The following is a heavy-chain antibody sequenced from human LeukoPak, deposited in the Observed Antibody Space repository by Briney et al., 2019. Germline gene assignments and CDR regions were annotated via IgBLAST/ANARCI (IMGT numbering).Heavy chain of an antibody. D-gene: IGHD5-24*01. CDR2: IYYSGST. J-gene: IGHJ4*02. CDR1: GGSISSYY. Sequence: SETLSLTCTVSGGSISSYYWSWIRQPPGKGLEWIGYIYYSGSTNYNPSLKSRVTISVDTSKNQFSLKLSSVTAADTAVYYCARGSRWLRPTDYWGQGTLVTVSS. CDR3: ARGSRWLRPTDY. V-gene: IGHV4-59*01.